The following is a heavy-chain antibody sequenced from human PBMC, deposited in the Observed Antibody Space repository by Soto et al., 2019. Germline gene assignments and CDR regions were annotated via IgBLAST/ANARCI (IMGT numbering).Heavy chain of an antibody. CDR1: GFTFSSYA. V-gene: IGHV3-23*01. Sequence: EVQLLESGGGLVQPGGSLRLSCAASGFTFSSYAMSWVRQAPGKGLEWVSAISGSGGSTYYADSVKGRFTISRDNSKNTLYLQRNSLRAEDTDVYYCAKIPHSSSWYLDAFDIWGQGTMVTVSS. CDR2: ISGSGGST. CDR3: AKIPHSSSWYLDAFDI. J-gene: IGHJ3*02. D-gene: IGHD6-13*01.